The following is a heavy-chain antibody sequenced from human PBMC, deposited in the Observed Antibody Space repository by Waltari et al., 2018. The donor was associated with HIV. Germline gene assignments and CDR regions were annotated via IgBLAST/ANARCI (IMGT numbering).Heavy chain of an antibody. Sequence: QVQLVQPGAEVKKPGSSVKLSCKDSGYTLTSYGISWVRQAPGEGLEWMGGVSAYNGNTNYAQKLQGRVTMTTDTSTSTAYMELRSLRSDDTAVYYCASSVVVPAAIGDYYYGMDVWGQGTTVTVSS. D-gene: IGHD2-2*02. CDR1: GYTLTSYG. CDR3: ASSVVVPAAIGDYYYGMDV. CDR2: VSAYNGNT. J-gene: IGHJ6*02. V-gene: IGHV1-18*01.